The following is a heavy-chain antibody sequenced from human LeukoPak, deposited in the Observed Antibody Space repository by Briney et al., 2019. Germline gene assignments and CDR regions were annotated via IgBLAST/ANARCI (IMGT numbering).Heavy chain of an antibody. CDR3: ARLNRNNRPLIDY. J-gene: IGHJ4*02. D-gene: IGHD1/OR15-1a*01. CDR2: ISDSGST. Sequence: SETLSLTCTVSGGPISSPYWTWIRQSPGKGLEWIAFISDSGSTTYNPALKSRVTISEDTSSVQLSLRLSSVTDADTAVYYCARLNRNNRPLIDYWGRGTLVTVSS. V-gene: IGHV4-59*08. CDR1: GGPISSPY.